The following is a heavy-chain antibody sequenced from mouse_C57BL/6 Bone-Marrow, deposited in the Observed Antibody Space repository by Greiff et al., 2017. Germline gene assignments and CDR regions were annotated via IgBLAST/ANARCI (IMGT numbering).Heavy chain of an antibody. CDR3: TNPPSYYSYSFDY. J-gene: IGHJ2*01. D-gene: IGHD2-10*01. Sequence: QVQLQQSGAELVRPGASVTLSCKASGYTFTDYEMNWVKQTPVHGLEWIGAIDPETGGTAYNQKFKGKAILTADKSYSTAYMELRSLTSEDSAVXYFTNPPSYYSYSFDYWGQGTTLTVSS. CDR2: IDPETGGT. CDR1: GYTFTDYE. V-gene: IGHV1-15*01.